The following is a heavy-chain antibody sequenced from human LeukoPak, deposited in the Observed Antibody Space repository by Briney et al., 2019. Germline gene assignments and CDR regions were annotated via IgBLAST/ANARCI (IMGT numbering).Heavy chain of an antibody. D-gene: IGHD3-3*01. J-gene: IGHJ5*02. CDR2: INPSGGST. V-gene: IGHV1-46*01. CDR3: ASDGRFLEWLDNWFDP. Sequence: ASVKVSCKASGYTFTSYYMHWVRRAPGQGLEWMGIINPSGGSTSYAQKFQGRVTITADKSTSTAYMELSSLRSEDTAVYYCASDGRFLEWLDNWFDPWGQGTLVTVSS. CDR1: GYTFTSYY.